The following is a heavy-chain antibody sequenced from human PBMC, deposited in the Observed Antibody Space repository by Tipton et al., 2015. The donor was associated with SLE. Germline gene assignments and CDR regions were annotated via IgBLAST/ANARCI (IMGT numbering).Heavy chain of an antibody. Sequence: TLSLTCAIYGGSFTSYYWTWIRQPPGKGLEWIGDINHGGDTNYNPSLKSRVTISSDTSKNQFSLKMTSVNAADTAVYYCARDSPTVAGTFDSWGQGTLVIVSA. J-gene: IGHJ4*02. D-gene: IGHD6-19*01. CDR2: INHGGDT. CDR3: ARDSPTVAGTFDS. CDR1: GGSFTSYY. V-gene: IGHV4-34*01.